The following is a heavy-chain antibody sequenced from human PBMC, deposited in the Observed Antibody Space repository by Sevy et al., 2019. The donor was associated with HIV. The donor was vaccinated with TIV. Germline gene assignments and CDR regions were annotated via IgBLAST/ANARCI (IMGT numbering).Heavy chain of an antibody. J-gene: IGHJ4*02. CDR1: GFTFSSYG. Sequence: GGSLRLSCAASGFTFSSYGMQWVRQAPGKGLEWVSFIRYDGGNKDYADSVKGRFTISRDNSKNMLYLQMNSLRAEDTAVYYCAKGSSYFDNWAREPWSPSPQ. D-gene: IGHD6-6*01. V-gene: IGHV3-30*02. CDR3: AKGSSYFDN. CDR2: IRYDGGNK.